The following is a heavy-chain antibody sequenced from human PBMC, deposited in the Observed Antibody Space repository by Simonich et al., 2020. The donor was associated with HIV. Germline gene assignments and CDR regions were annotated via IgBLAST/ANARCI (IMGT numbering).Heavy chain of an antibody. J-gene: IGHJ5*02. D-gene: IGHD6-25*01. CDR1: GGSFSGYY. CDR3: ARGAPSVAAAREVWFDP. Sequence: QVQLQQWGAGLLKPSETLSLTCAVYGGSFSGYYWSWIRQPPGKGLEWIGEINHRGRTNYNPSLKSRAIISVEASKNQFSLKLRSVTAADTAVYYCARGAPSVAAAREVWFDPWGQGTLVTVSS. V-gene: IGHV4-34*01. CDR2: INHRGRT.